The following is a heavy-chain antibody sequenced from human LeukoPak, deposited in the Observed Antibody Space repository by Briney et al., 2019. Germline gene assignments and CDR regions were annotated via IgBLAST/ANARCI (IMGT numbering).Heavy chain of an antibody. J-gene: IGHJ6*04. CDR1: GFTFDDYA. Sequence: PGGSLRLSCAASGFTFDDYAMHWVRQAPGKGLEWVSLTSWDGGSTYYADSVKGRFTISRDNSRRTLYLQMNSLGAEDTALYYCAKDKEYSGFGPILSGYYYGMDVWGKGTTVTVSS. CDR3: AKDKEYSGFGPILSGYYYGMDV. CDR2: TSWDGGST. D-gene: IGHD5-12*01. V-gene: IGHV3-43D*04.